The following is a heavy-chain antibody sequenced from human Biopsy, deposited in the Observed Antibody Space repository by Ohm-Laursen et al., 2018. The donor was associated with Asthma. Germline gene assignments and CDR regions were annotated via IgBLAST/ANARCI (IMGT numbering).Heavy chain of an antibody. V-gene: IGHV1-69*13. Sequence: GASVKVSCKASGGTFTRYIFSWARQAPGQGLEWMGGIIPISGTAKYAQKFQGRVTITADEPTSTVYMELSNLRSEDTAVYYCASDIWRSSSYWDFFGMDVWGQGATVTVSS. CDR2: IIPISGTA. CDR3: ASDIWRSSSYWDFFGMDV. J-gene: IGHJ6*02. CDR1: GGTFTRYI. D-gene: IGHD6-6*01.